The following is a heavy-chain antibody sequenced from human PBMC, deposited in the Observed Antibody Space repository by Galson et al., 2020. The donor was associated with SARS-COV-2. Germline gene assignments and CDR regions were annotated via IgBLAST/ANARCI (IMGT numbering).Heavy chain of an antibody. CDR1: GYTFTSYG. V-gene: IGHV1-18*04. CDR3: ARTTSGWWTGALDI. Sequence: ASVKVSCKASGYTFTSYGISWVRQAPGQGLEWMGWISAYNGNTNYAQKLQGRVTMTTDTSTSTAYMELRSLRSDDTAVYHCARTTSGWWTGALDIWGQGTMVTGSS. J-gene: IGHJ3*02. CDR2: ISAYNGNT. D-gene: IGHD6-19*01.